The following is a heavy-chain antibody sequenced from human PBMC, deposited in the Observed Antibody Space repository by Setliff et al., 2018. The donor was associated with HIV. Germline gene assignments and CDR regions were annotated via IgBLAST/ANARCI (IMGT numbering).Heavy chain of an antibody. V-gene: IGHV4-39*01. CDR2: IHYSGST. J-gene: IGHJ3*02. CDR1: GGSRSSSSSY. D-gene: IGHD4-17*01. Sequence: PSETLSLTCTVSGGSRSSSSSYWGWIRQTPGKGLEWIGSIHYSGSTWFNPSLKSRVTISVDTSKNQFSLRLSSVTAADTAVYYCARHPFTVFDAFDIWGQGTMVTVSS. CDR3: ARHPFTVFDAFDI.